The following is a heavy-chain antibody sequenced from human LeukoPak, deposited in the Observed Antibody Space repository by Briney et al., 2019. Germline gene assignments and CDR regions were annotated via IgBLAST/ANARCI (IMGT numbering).Heavy chain of an antibody. CDR2: IKKDGSEK. J-gene: IGHJ4*02. V-gene: IGHV3-7*01. D-gene: IGHD5-18*01. Sequence: GGSLRLSCAASGFTFSSYWMSWVRQAPGKGLEWVANIKKDGSEKYYVDSVKGRFTISRDNAKTSLYLQINSLRAEDTAVYSCARHLSGVTGYTYGRGIDYWGQGTLVTVSS. CDR3: ARHLSGVTGYTYGRGIDY. CDR1: GFTFSSYW.